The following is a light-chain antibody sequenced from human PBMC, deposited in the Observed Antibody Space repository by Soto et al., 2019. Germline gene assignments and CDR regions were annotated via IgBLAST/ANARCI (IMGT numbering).Light chain of an antibody. CDR2: WAS. V-gene: IGKV4-1*01. CDR1: QSVLKSSNNKNH. Sequence: DIVMTQSPDSLAVSLGERATINCKSSQSVLKSSNNKNHLAWYQQKPGQPPKLLIYWASTRESGVPDRFSGSGSGTDFTLTISSLQAEDVAVYYCQQYNSIPLTFGGGTKVETK. CDR3: QQYNSIPLT. J-gene: IGKJ4*01.